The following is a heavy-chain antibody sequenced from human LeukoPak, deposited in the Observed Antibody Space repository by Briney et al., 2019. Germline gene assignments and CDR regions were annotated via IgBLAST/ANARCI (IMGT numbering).Heavy chain of an antibody. Sequence: ETLSLTCAVYGGSFSGYYWSWIRQPPGKGLEWIGEINHSGSTNYNPSLKSRVTISIDTSKNQFSLKLSSVTAADTAVYYCARGLNYYDSSGHNLFDYWGQGTLVTVSS. CDR1: GGSFSGYY. D-gene: IGHD3-22*01. V-gene: IGHV4-34*01. J-gene: IGHJ4*02. CDR2: INHSGST. CDR3: ARGLNYYDSSGHNLFDY.